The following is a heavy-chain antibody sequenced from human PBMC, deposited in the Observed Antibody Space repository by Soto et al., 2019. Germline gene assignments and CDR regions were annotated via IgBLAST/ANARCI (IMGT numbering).Heavy chain of an antibody. Sequence: ASVKVSCKASGYTFSSYGITWVRQAPGQGLEWMGWISAYNGNTNYAQKLQGRLTMTTDTSTSTAYMELRRMRSDDTAVYYCARGYTQSTVTPIRXWGQGTMVTVSX. CDR2: ISAYNGNT. D-gene: IGHD4-17*01. V-gene: IGHV1-18*01. CDR3: ARGYTQSTVTPIRX. CDR1: GYTFSSYG. J-gene: IGHJ4*02.